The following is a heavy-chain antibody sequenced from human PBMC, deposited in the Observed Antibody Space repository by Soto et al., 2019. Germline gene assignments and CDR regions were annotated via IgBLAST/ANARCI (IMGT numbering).Heavy chain of an antibody. CDR1: GFTFSNAW. Sequence: GGSLRLSCAASGFTFSNAWMNWVRQAPGKGLEWVGRIKSKADGGATDYAAPVKGRFTISRDDSKNTLYLQMNSLKSEDTAVYYCTTLTMIEVHDDSWGQGTLVTVSS. J-gene: IGHJ4*02. D-gene: IGHD3-22*01. V-gene: IGHV3-15*01. CDR2: IKSKADGGAT. CDR3: TTLTMIEVHDDS.